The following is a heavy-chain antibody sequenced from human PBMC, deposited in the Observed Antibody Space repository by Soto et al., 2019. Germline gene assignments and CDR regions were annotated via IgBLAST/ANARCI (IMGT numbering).Heavy chain of an antibody. D-gene: IGHD3-22*01. CDR1: CVSASIVHYY. V-gene: IGHV4-31*02. CDR3: ARDPTSSGYLVD. J-gene: IGHJ4*02. CDR2: ISYSGMT. Sequence: XQSRSVPGTDGCVSASIVHYYWSWIRHHRGKGLEWIGYISYSGMTYYTPSIKSRVTISLDQSKNQFSLKLSSVTAADTAVYYCARDPTSSGYLVDWGQGTMVTVSS.